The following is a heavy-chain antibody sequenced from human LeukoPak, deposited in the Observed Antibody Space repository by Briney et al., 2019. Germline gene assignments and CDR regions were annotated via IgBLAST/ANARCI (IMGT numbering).Heavy chain of an antibody. J-gene: IGHJ4*02. V-gene: IGHV1-18*01. Sequence: ATVKVSCKASGGTFSSYAISWVRQAPGQGLEWMGWISTYNTDTNYAQKFQDRVTMTTDTSTSAAYMELTSLTSDDTAVYYRARDGGEYSSSSPDFDYWGQGTLVTVSA. D-gene: IGHD6-6*01. CDR2: ISTYNTDT. CDR3: ARDGGEYSSSSPDFDY. CDR1: GGTFSSYA.